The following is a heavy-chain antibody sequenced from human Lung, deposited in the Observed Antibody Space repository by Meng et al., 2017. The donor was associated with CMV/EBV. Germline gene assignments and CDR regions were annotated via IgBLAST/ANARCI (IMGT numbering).Heavy chain of an antibody. D-gene: IGHD5-24*01. CDR3: ASGYNLRFAY. J-gene: IGHJ4*02. Sequence: SXTLSLXCTVSGGSISSSSYYWGWIRQPPGKGLEWIGSIYYSGSTYYNPSLKSRVTISVDTSKNQFSLKLSSVTAADTAVYYCASGYNLRFAYLGQGTLVTVSS. CDR2: IYYSGST. V-gene: IGHV4-39*01. CDR1: GGSISSSSYY.